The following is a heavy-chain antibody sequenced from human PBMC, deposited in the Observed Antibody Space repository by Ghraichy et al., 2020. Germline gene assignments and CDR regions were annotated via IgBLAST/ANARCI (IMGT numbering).Heavy chain of an antibody. D-gene: IGHD2-2*01. V-gene: IGHV3-23*01. CDR3: AKKGCDGTRCYMNV. CDR2: IASVGST. CDR1: GFTFTDYA. J-gene: IGHJ6*02. Sequence: GGSLRLSCAASGFTFTDYAMTWVRQAPGKGLEWVSHIASVGSTDYADSVKGRFTITRDNSKNSVHLHMVSLRGEDTAVYYCAKKGCDGTRCYMNVWVQGTTFTVSS.